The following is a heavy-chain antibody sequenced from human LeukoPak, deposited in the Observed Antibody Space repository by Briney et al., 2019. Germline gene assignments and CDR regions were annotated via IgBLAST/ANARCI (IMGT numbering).Heavy chain of an antibody. CDR1: GGSFSGYY. D-gene: IGHD4-17*01. V-gene: IGHV4-34*01. Sequence: SETLSLTCAVYGGSFSGYYWSWIRQPPGKGLEWIGEINHSGSTNYNPSLKSRVTISVDTSKNQFSLKLSSVTAADTAVYYCARAQYGDIYDYWGQGTLVTVSS. J-gene: IGHJ4*02. CDR2: INHSGST. CDR3: ARAQYGDIYDY.